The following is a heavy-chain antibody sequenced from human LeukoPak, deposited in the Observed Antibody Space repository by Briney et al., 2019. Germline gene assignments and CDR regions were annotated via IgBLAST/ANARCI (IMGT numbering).Heavy chain of an antibody. CDR1: GGSFSGYY. V-gene: IGHV4-34*01. J-gene: IGHJ4*02. CDR3: ARGPWLGYFDY. Sequence: SETLSLTCAVYGGSFSGYYWSWIRQPPGKWLEWIGEINHSGSTNYNPSLKSRVTISVDTSKNQFSLQLSSVTAADTAVYYCARGPWLGYFDYWGQGTLVTVSS. CDR2: INHSGST. D-gene: IGHD6-19*01.